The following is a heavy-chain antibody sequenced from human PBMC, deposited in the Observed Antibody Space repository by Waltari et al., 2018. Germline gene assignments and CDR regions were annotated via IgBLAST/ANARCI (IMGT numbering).Heavy chain of an antibody. CDR2: IWYDGDNK. D-gene: IGHD6-19*01. Sequence: QVQLVVSGGGVVQPGKSLRLSCAASGFSFSSYAMHWVRQAPGKGVEWLAGIWYDGDNKYYGDSVRGRFTISRDNSKNTLYLQLNSLRAEDTAVYYCARASIAVEERGDDYFHYWGQGTLVTVSS. CDR1: GFSFSSYA. V-gene: IGHV3-33*01. CDR3: ARASIAVEERGDDYFHY. J-gene: IGHJ4*02.